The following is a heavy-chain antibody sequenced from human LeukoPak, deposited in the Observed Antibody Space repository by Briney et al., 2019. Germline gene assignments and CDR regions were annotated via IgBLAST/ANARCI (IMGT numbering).Heavy chain of an antibody. CDR1: GGSISSYY. V-gene: IGHV4-59*08. Sequence: SETLSLTCTVSGGSISSYYWSWIRQPPGKGLEWIGYNYYSGSTNYNPSLKSRVTISVDTSKNQFSLKLSSVTAADTAVYYCARQTWIQLWYTFDYWGQGTLVTVSS. CDR2: NYYSGST. D-gene: IGHD5-18*01. J-gene: IGHJ4*02. CDR3: ARQTWIQLWYTFDY.